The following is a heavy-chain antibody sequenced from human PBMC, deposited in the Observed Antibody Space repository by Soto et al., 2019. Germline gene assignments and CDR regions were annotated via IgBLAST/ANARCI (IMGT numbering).Heavy chain of an antibody. D-gene: IGHD3-10*01. V-gene: IGHV4-31*03. CDR3: ARDQVRAPYYYFGMDV. CDR1: GGSISSGGYY. CDR2: IYCSGST. J-gene: IGHJ6*02. Sequence: QVLLQESGPGLVKPSQTLSLTCTVSGGSISSGGYYWSWIRQHTVKGLEWIGYIYCSGSTYYNPSLKSRVTISVDTSKNQFSLKLSSVTAADTAVYYCARDQVRAPYYYFGMDVWGQGTSVTVSS.